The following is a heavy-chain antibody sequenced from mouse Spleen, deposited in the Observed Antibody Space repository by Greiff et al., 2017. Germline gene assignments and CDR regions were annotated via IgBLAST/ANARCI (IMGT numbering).Heavy chain of an antibody. Sequence: QVQLKESGPGLVQPSQSLSITCTVSGFSLTSYGVHWVRQSPGKGLEWLGVIWSGGSTDYNAAFISRLSISKDNSKSQVFFKMNSLQANDTAIYYCARGSYGLFDYWGQGTTLTVSS. D-gene: IGHD1-1*02. CDR3: ARGSYGLFDY. CDR1: GFSLTSYG. J-gene: IGHJ2*01. CDR2: IWSGGST. V-gene: IGHV2-2*02.